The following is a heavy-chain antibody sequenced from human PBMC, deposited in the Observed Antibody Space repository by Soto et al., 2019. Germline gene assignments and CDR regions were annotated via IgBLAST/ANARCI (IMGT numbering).Heavy chain of an antibody. CDR1: GYTFTSYG. D-gene: IGHD3-16*01. CDR3: ARRAHMSRRGETFSYYYYGMDV. J-gene: IGHJ6*02. CDR2: IIPILGIA. V-gene: IGHV1-69*04. Sequence: GASVKVSCKASGYTFTSYGISWVRQAPGQGLEWMGRIIPILGIANYAQKFQGRVTITADKSTSTAYLQWSSLKASDTAMYYCARRAHMSRRGETFSYYYYGMDVWGQGTTVTVSS.